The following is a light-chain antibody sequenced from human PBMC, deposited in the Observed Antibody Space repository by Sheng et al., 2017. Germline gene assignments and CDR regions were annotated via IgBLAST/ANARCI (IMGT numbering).Light chain of an antibody. CDR1: SSDVGGYDY. Sequence: QSALTQPPSASGSPGQSVTISCTGTSSDVGGYDYVSWYQQHPGKVPKLMIYEVSKRPSGVPDRFSGSKSGNTAYLTISGLQAEDEAAYYCSSYARAGAPYVFGPGTRSPS. V-gene: IGLV2-8*01. CDR3: SSYARAGAPYV. J-gene: IGLJ1*01. CDR2: EVS.